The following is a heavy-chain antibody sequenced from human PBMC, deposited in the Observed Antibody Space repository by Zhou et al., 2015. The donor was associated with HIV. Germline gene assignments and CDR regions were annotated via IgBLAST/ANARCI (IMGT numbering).Heavy chain of an antibody. D-gene: IGHD3-10*01. J-gene: IGHJ3*02. CDR2: IIPIFGTA. CDR1: GGTFSSYA. V-gene: IGHV1-69*01. CDR3: AREKGRITMVRGVIKDAFDI. Sequence: QVQLVQSGAEVKKPGSSVKVSCKASGGTFSSYAISWVRQAPGQGLEWMGGIIPIFGTANYAQKFQGRVTITADESTSTAYMELSSLRSEDTAVYYCAREKGRITMVRGVIKDAFDIWGQGTMVTVSS.